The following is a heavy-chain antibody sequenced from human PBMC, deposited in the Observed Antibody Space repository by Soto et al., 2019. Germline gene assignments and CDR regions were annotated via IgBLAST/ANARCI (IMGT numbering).Heavy chain of an antibody. J-gene: IGHJ6*02. V-gene: IGHV3-11*01. Sequence: GGSLRLSCAVSGFTFSDYYMSWIRQAPGKGLEWVSYISSRGSSIYYADSVKGRFTISRDNAKNSLYLQMNGLRAEDTAVYYCARGYYDFWSGYYISPYGMDVSGQGTTVTVSS. CDR1: GFTFSDYY. CDR2: ISSRGSSI. CDR3: ARGYYDFWSGYYISPYGMDV. D-gene: IGHD3-3*01.